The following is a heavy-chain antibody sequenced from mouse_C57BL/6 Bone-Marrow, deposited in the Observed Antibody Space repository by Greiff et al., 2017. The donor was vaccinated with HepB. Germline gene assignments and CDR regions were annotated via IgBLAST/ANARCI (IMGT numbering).Heavy chain of an antibody. J-gene: IGHJ1*03. V-gene: IGHV1-50*01. CDR3: ARGYGSSPSYWYFDV. Sequence: QVQLQQPGAELVKPGASVKLSCKASGYTFTSYWMQWVKQRPGQGLEWIGEIDPSDSYTNYNQKFKGKATLTVDTSSSTAYMQLSSLTSEDSAVYYCARGYGSSPSYWYFDVWGTGTTVTVSS. D-gene: IGHD1-1*01. CDR1: GYTFTSYW. CDR2: IDPSDSYT.